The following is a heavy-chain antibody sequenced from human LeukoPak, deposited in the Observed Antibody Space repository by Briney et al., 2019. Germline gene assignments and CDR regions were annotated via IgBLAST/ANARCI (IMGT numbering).Heavy chain of an antibody. CDR2: IDPSDSYT. J-gene: IGHJ4*02. Sequence: GEPLKISCKGSGYSFTSYWISWVRQMPGKGLEWMGRIDPSDSYTNYSPSFQGHVTISADKSISTAYLQWSSLKASDTAMYYCARHKQWLADYWGQGTLVTVSS. CDR1: GYSFTSYW. V-gene: IGHV5-10-1*01. CDR3: ARHKQWLADY. D-gene: IGHD6-19*01.